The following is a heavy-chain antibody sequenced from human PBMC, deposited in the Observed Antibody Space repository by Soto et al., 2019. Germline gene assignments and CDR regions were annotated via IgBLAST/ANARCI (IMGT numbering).Heavy chain of an antibody. CDR1: GYTFTNYG. J-gene: IGHJ5*02. CDR3: ARVVGSGSYYNQYNWFDP. CDR2: ISAYNGNT. Sequence: ASVKVSCKASGYTFTNYGISWVRQAPGQGLEWMGWISAYNGNTKYAQKLQGRVTMTTDTSTSTAYMELRSLGSDDTAVYYCARVVGSGSYYNQYNWFDPWGQGTLVTVSS. V-gene: IGHV1-18*01. D-gene: IGHD3-10*01.